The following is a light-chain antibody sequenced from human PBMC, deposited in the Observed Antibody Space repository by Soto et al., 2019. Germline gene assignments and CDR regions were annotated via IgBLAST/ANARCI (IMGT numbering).Light chain of an antibody. V-gene: IGKV1-12*01. CDR3: QQANSFPIT. CDR2: AAS. J-gene: IGKJ5*01. CDR1: QGISSY. Sequence: IQLTQSPSSLSASVVDRVTITFRASQGISSYLGWYQQKPGKAPNLLIYAASSLQSGVPSRFSGSESGTDFTLTISSLQPEDCAIYFCQQANSFPITFGQGTRLEIK.